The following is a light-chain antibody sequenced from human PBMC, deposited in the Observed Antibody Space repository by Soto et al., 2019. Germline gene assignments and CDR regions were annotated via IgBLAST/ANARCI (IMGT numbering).Light chain of an antibody. Sequence: QSALTQPASVSGSPGQSITISCTGTSSDVGGYNYVSWYQQHPGKAPKLMIYAVSNRPSGVSNRFSGSKSGNTASLTISGLQAEDEADYYCSSYTSSSNHVFGTGTKVTVL. V-gene: IGLV2-14*01. CDR1: SSDVGGYNY. J-gene: IGLJ1*01. CDR3: SSYTSSSNHV. CDR2: AVS.